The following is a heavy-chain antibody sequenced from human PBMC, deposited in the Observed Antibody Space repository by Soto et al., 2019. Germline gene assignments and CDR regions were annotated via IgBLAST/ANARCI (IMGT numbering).Heavy chain of an antibody. CDR1: GYSFTRYG. Sequence: QVQLVQSGAEVKNPGASVKVSCKASGYSFTRYGIGWARQAPGQGLEWMGWINAYNGNTNDVQNLQGKLNLTTDTSTTTAYMELRSLRSNDTAIYYCAMVDVYVTPSPQDVWGQGTTVNVSS. CDR2: INAYNGNT. D-gene: IGHD3-16*01. V-gene: IGHV1-18*01. CDR3: AMVDVYVTPSPQDV. J-gene: IGHJ6*02.